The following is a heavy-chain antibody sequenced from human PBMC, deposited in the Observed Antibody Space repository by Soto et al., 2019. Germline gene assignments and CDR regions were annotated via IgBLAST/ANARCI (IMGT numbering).Heavy chain of an antibody. CDR1: GFTFSSYA. Sequence: GVSLRLSCAASGFTFSSYALRWVRQAPGKGLQWVSAISCSGGSTYYADSVKGRFTISRDNSKNTLYLQTNSLRAEETDVYYCAKDQVVVPAARRLGSHYYYYGMDVWGQGTTVTVSS. J-gene: IGHJ6*02. CDR3: AKDQVVVPAARRLGSHYYYYGMDV. V-gene: IGHV3-23*01. D-gene: IGHD2-2*01. CDR2: ISCSGGST.